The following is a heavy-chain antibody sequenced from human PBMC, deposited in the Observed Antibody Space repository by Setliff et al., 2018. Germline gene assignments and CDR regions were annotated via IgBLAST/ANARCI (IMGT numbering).Heavy chain of an antibody. J-gene: IGHJ3*02. D-gene: IGHD5-18*01. CDR1: GGSISSYY. CDR2: IYYSGST. V-gene: IGHV4-59*08. CDR3: ARRRRGYSYGHDALDI. Sequence: SETLSLTCTVSGGSISSYYWSWIRQPPGKGLEWIGYIYYSGSTNYNPSLKSRVTISVDTSKNQFSLNLSSVTAADTAVYYCARRRRGYSYGHDALDIWGQGTMVTVSS.